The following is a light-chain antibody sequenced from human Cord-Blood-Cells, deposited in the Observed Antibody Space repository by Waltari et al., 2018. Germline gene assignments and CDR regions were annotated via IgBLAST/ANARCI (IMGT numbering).Light chain of an antibody. CDR2: GTS. Sequence: EIVMTQSPATLSVSPGARATLSCRASQSVRSNLAWYQQKPGQAPRLLIYGTSTRGTGIPAWFSGSGSGTVFTLTSSSLQSDDFAAYYCQQYNNWPFTFGPGTKVDIK. CDR3: QQYNNWPFT. J-gene: IGKJ3*01. V-gene: IGKV3-15*01. CDR1: QSVRSN.